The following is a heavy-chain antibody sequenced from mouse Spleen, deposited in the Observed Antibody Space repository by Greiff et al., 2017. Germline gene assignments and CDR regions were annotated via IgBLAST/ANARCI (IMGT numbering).Heavy chain of an antibody. Sequence: VQLQQPGAELVRPGSSVKLSCKASGYTFTSYWMHWVKQRPIQGLEWIGNIDPSDSETHYNQKFKDKATLTVDKSSSTAYMQLSSLTSEDSAVYYCARDGELGWFAYWGQGTLVTVSA. CDR1: GYTFTSYW. V-gene: IGHV1-52*01. CDR2: IDPSDSET. CDR3: ARDGELGWFAY. D-gene: IGHD4-1*01. J-gene: IGHJ3*01.